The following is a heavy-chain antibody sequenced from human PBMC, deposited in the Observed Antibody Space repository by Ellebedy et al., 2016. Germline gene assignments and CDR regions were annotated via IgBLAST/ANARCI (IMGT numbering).Heavy chain of an antibody. CDR1: GGSLSGYY. CDR2: INHSGSA. V-gene: IGHV4-34*01. J-gene: IGHJ3*02. CDR3: ARNYGRWNDCFDT. D-gene: IGHD2-21*01. Sequence: SETLSLTCAVYGGSLSGYYWSWIRQPPGKGLEWIGEINHSGSANYNPSLKSRVTISVDTSKNQFSLQLTSVTAADTAVYYCARNYGRWNDCFDTWGQGTMVTVSS.